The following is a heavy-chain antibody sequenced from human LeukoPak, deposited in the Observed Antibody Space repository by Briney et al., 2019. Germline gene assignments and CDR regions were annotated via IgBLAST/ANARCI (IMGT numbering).Heavy chain of an antibody. D-gene: IGHD3-10*01. J-gene: IGHJ4*02. V-gene: IGHV3-30*04. CDR3: SKERPEEYYGSGSYFDY. CDR1: GFTFRSHA. Sequence: GGSLRLSCAASGFTFRSHAMHWVRQAPGKGLEWVAAISYEDGTNKYYADSVKGRFTISRDNSKYTVYLEMNSLRVEDTAMYYCSKERPEEYYGSGSYFDYWGQGILVTVSS. CDR2: ISYEDGTNK.